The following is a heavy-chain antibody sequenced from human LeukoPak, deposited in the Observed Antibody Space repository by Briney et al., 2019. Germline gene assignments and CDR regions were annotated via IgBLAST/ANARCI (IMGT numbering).Heavy chain of an antibody. CDR2: INHRGST. Sequence: PSETLSLTCAVYGGSFSGYYWSWIRQPPGKGLEWIGEINHRGSTNYNPSLKSRVTISVDTSKNQFSLKLSSVTAADTAVYYCARDLDYYGSGSYYNVGFDYWGQGTLATVSS. J-gene: IGHJ4*02. D-gene: IGHD3-10*01. CDR3: ARDLDYYGSGSYYNVGFDY. V-gene: IGHV4-34*01. CDR1: GGSFSGYY.